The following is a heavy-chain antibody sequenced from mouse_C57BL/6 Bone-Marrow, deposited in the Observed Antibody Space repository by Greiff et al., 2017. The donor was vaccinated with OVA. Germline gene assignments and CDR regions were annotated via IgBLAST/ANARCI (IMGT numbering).Heavy chain of an antibody. V-gene: IGHV5-4*01. CDR1: GFTFSSYA. J-gene: IGHJ3*01. CDR3: ARHYDYYGAY. Sequence: EVQRVESGGGLVKPGGSLKLSCAASGFTFSSYAMSWVRQTPEKRLEWVATISAGGSYTYYPDNVKGRFTIARDNAKNNLYLQMSHLKSEDTAMYYCARHYDYYGAYWGQGTRVTVSA. CDR2: ISAGGSYT. D-gene: IGHD2-4*01.